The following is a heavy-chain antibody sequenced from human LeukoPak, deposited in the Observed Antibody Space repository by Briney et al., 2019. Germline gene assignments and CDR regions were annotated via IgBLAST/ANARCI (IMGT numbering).Heavy chain of an antibody. CDR1: GFTFSSYG. Sequence: GGSLRLSCAASGFTFSSYGMHWVRQAPGKGLEWVAVISYDGSNKYYADSVKGRFTISRDNSKNTLYLQMISLRAEATAVYYCAKDEGQQQLEYYFDYWGQGTLVTVSS. V-gene: IGHV3-30*18. CDR3: AKDEGQQQLEYYFDY. D-gene: IGHD6-13*01. J-gene: IGHJ4*02. CDR2: ISYDGSNK.